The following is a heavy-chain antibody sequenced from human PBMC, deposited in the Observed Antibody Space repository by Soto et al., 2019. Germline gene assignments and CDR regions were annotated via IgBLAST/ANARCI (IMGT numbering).Heavy chain of an antibody. J-gene: IGHJ6*04. D-gene: IGHD1-26*01. CDR2: IGDSGAST. CDR1: GFSFSSFA. V-gene: IGHV3-23*01. CDR3: ATGVERDV. Sequence: EVLLLESGGGLVQPGGSLRLSCEASGFSFSSFAMNWVRQAPGKGLEWVSAIGDSGASTYYADSVKGRFTISRDNSRNALYLLLNSRRADATGVYDCATGVERDVWGNGTTVTVSS.